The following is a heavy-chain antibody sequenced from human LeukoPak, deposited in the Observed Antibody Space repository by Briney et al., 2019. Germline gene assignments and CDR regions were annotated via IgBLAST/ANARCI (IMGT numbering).Heavy chain of an antibody. D-gene: IGHD2-15*01. CDR2: IYYSGST. Sequence: SETLSLTCTVSGGSISSYYWSWIRQPPGKGLEWIGYIYYSGSTNYNPSLKSRVTISVDTSKNQFSLKLSSVTAADTAVYYCARRSCSGGSCYSVQAFDIWGQGTIVTVSS. J-gene: IGHJ3*02. V-gene: IGHV4-59*08. CDR3: ARRSCSGGSCYSVQAFDI. CDR1: GGSISSYY.